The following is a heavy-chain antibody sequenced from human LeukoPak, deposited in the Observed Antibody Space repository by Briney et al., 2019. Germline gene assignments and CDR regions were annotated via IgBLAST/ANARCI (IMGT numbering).Heavy chain of an antibody. CDR2: IYYTGSA. CDR1: GAPITRYY. Sequence: SETLSLTCTVSGAPITRYYWSWIRQPPGKGLEWIGYIYYTGSANYNPSLKSRVSISVDTSKNQFSLKLSSVTAADTAVYYCARGVYIAAAQYGYWGQGTLVTVSS. CDR3: ARGVYIAAAQYGY. V-gene: IGHV4-59*01. J-gene: IGHJ4*02. D-gene: IGHD6-13*01.